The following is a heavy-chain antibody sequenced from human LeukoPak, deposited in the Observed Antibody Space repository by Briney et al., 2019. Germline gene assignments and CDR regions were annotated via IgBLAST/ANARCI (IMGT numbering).Heavy chain of an antibody. D-gene: IGHD3-3*01. J-gene: IGHJ5*02. CDR2: IHYTGTT. CDR3: ARGSSGYYIPWFDP. V-gene: IGHV4-59*01. Sequence: SETLSLTCTVSGGSISSYYWSWIRQPPGKRLECIGYIHYTGTTNYNPSLKSRVTISVDTSKNQFSLRLSSVTAADTAVYYCARGSSGYYIPWFDPWGQGTLVTVSS. CDR1: GGSISSYY.